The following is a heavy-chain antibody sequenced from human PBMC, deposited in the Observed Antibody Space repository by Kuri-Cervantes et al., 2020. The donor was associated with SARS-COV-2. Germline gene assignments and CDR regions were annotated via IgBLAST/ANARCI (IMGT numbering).Heavy chain of an antibody. CDR2: IRYDGSNK. J-gene: IGHJ6*03. CDR3: AKEYRCSSTSCYVYGYYYYYMDV. Sequence: LSLTCAASGFTFSSCGMHWVRQAPGKGLEWVAFIRYDGSNKYYADSVKGRFTISRDNSKNTLYLQMNSLRAEDTAVYYCAKEYRCSSTSCYVYGYYYYYMDVWGKGTTVTVSS. V-gene: IGHV3-30*02. CDR1: GFTFSSCG. D-gene: IGHD2-2*01.